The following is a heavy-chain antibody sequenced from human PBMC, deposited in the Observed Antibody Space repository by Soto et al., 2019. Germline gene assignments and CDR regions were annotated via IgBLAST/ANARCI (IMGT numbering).Heavy chain of an antibody. D-gene: IGHD1-1*01. J-gene: IGHJ5*02. CDR3: VMSGTPPMLRHSWFDP. V-gene: IGHV3-21*01. CDR1: GFPFTTYD. Sequence: EVQLVESGGGLVKTWGSLRLSCAASGFPFTTYDMNWVRQAPGKGLEWVSSITTTSRYIYYADAVRGRFTISRDNAKNSLVLQMDILRGEHTAVYYCVMSGTPPMLRHSWFDPWGQGTLVTVSS. CDR2: ITTTSRYI.